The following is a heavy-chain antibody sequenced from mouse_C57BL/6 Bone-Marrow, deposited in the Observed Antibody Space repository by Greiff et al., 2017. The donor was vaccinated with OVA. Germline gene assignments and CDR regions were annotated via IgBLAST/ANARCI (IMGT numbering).Heavy chain of an antibody. V-gene: IGHV5-17*01. CDR2: ISSGSSTI. D-gene: IGHD1-1*01. CDR3: ARPVGYGMDY. CDR1: GFTFSDYG. Sequence: EVMLVESGGGLVKPGGSLKLSCAASGFTFSDYGMHWVRQAPEKGLEWVAYISSGSSTIYYADTVKGRFTISRDNAKNTLFLQMTSLSAEDTAMYYCARPVGYGMDYWGQGTSVTVSS. J-gene: IGHJ4*01.